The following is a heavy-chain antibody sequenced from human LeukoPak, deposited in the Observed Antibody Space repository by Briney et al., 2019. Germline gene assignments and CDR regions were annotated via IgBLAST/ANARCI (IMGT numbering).Heavy chain of an antibody. CDR3: ARDGNYADAFDI. CDR1: GGSISTYY. V-gene: IGHV4-4*07. CDR2: IYTSGST. Sequence: NPSETLSLTCTVSGGSISTYYWSWLRQPAGKGLEWIGRIYTSGSTNYNPSLKSRVTMSVDTSKNQFSLKLSSVTAADTAVYYCARDGNYADAFDIWGQGTMVTVSS. D-gene: IGHD1-7*01. J-gene: IGHJ3*02.